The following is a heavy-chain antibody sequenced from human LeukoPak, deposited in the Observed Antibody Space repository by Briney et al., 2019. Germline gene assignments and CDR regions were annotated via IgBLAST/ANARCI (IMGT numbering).Heavy chain of an antibody. V-gene: IGHV3-53*01. D-gene: IGHD3-16*02. CDR3: ARVKNDYVWGSYRPPKFGWFDP. Sequence: GSLRLSCAASGFTVSSNYVSWVRQAPGKGLEWVSVIYSGGSTYYADSVKGRFTISRDNSKNTLYLQMNSLRAEDTAVYYCARVKNDYVWGSYRPPKFGWFDPWGQGTLVTVSS. J-gene: IGHJ5*02. CDR1: GFTVSSNY. CDR2: IYSGGST.